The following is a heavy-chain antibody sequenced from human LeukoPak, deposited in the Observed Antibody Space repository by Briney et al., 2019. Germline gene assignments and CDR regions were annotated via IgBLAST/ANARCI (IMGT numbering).Heavy chain of an antibody. CDR2: ISWNSGSI. CDR1: GFTFDDYA. J-gene: IGHJ4*02. Sequence: GGSLRPSCAASGFTFDDYAMHWVRHAPGKGLECVSGISWNSGSIGYADSVKGRLTISSDNAKNSLYLQMNSLRAEDTALYYCATVAGYSYGYSDYWGQGTLVTVSS. V-gene: IGHV3-9*01. D-gene: IGHD5-18*01. CDR3: ATVAGYSYGYSDY.